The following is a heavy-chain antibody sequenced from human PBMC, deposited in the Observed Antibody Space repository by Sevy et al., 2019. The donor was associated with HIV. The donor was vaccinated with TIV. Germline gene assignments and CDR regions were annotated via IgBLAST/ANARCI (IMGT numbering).Heavy chain of an antibody. CDR2: INHSGST. V-gene: IGHV4-34*01. D-gene: IGHD5-12*01. CDR1: GGSFSGYY. J-gene: IGHJ5*02. CDR3: ARKASVEMATIGDWFDP. Sequence: SETLSLTCAVYGGSFSGYYWSWIRQPPGKGLEWIGEINHSGSTNYNPSLKSQVTISVDTSKNQFSLKLSSVTAADTAVYYCARKASVEMATIGDWFDPWGQGTLVTVSS.